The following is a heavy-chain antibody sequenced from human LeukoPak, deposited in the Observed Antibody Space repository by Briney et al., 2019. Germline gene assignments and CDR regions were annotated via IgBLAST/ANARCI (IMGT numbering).Heavy chain of an antibody. J-gene: IGHJ4*02. CDR1: GGSISSYY. CDR2: IYYSGST. Sequence: PSETLSLTCTVSGGSISSYYWSWIRQPPGKGLEWIGYIYYSGSTNYNPSLKSRVTISVDTSKNQFSLKLSSVTAADTAVYYCARSLPSPRYSSLLPFDYWGQGTLVTVSS. D-gene: IGHD6-13*01. CDR3: ARSLPSPRYSSLLPFDY. V-gene: IGHV4-59*12.